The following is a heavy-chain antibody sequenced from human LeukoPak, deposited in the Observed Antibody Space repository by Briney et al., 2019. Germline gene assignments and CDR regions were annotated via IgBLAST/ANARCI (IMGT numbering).Heavy chain of an antibody. V-gene: IGHV3-48*03. CDR3: ARVRQQWLVLGYWYFDL. J-gene: IGHJ2*01. D-gene: IGHD6-19*01. CDR1: GFTFNSYW. Sequence: PGGSLRLSCAASGFTFNSYWMNWVRQAPGKGLEWVSYISSSGSTIYYADSVKGRFTISRDNAKNSLYLQMNSLRAEDTAVYYCARVRQQWLVLGYWYFDLWGRGTLVTVSS. CDR2: ISSSGSTI.